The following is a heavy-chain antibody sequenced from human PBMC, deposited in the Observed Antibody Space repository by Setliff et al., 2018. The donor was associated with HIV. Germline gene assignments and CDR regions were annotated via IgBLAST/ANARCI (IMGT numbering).Heavy chain of an antibody. V-gene: IGHV3-7*01. CDR1: GFTFSRCW. D-gene: IGHD3-10*01. Sequence: GGSLRLSCVASGFTFSRCWMSWDRQAPGKGLEWVGNIKQDGSEKYYVDSVKGRFTISRDNAKNSLYLQMNSLRADDTAMYYCACPKEGYSGSGGAFQIWGQGTMVTVS. CDR3: ACPKEGYSGSGGAFQI. J-gene: IGHJ3*02. CDR2: IKQDGSEK.